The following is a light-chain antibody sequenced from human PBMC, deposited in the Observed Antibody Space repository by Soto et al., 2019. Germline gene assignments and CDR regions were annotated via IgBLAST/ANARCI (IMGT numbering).Light chain of an antibody. J-gene: IGKJ4*01. CDR3: HQYGSVPLT. CDR1: QSVSTSY. CDR2: CAS. V-gene: IGKV3-20*01. Sequence: EIVLTQSPGTLSLSPGERATLSCRASQSVSTSYLAWYQQKPGQAPRLLIYCASSRATGIPDRFSGSGSGADFTLTISRLEPEDFAVYYCHQYGSVPLTFGGGTKVEIK.